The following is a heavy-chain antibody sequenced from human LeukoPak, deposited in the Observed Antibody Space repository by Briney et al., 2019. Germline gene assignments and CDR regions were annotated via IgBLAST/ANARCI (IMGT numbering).Heavy chain of an antibody. CDR3: ARDTLSSSWYEPYGMDV. J-gene: IGHJ6*02. Sequence: ASVKVSCKASGYAFTSYGISWVRQAPGQGLEWMGWISAYNGNTNYAQKLQGRVTMTTDTSTSTAYMELRSLRSDDTAVYYCARDTLSSSWYEPYGMDVWGQGTTVTVSS. D-gene: IGHD6-13*01. CDR2: ISAYNGNT. V-gene: IGHV1-18*01. CDR1: GYAFTSYG.